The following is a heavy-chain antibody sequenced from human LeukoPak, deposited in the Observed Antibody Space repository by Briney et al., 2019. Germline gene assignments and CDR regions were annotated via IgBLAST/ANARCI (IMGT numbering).Heavy chain of an antibody. Sequence: SETLSLTCTVSGGSISRYYWSWIRQPPGKGLEWIGYIYYSGSTNYNPSLKSRVTISVDTSKNQFSLKLGSVTAADTAVYYCARGLYYYDSSGYFSDYWGQGTLVTVSS. V-gene: IGHV4-59*01. J-gene: IGHJ4*02. CDR1: GGSISRYY. CDR2: IYYSGST. CDR3: ARGLYYYDSSGYFSDY. D-gene: IGHD3-22*01.